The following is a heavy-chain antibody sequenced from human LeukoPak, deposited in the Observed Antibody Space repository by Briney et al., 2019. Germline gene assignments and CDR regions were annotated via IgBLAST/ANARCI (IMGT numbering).Heavy chain of an antibody. CDR2: IYYSGST. Sequence: PSETLSLTCTVSGGSISSYYWSWIRQPPGKGLEWIGYIYYSGSTNYNPSLKSRVTISVDTSKNQFSLKLSSVTAADTAVYYCARLTERHDAFDIWGQGTMVTVSS. CDR3: ARLTERHDAFDI. CDR1: GGSISSYY. J-gene: IGHJ3*02. D-gene: IGHD1-20*01. V-gene: IGHV4-59*01.